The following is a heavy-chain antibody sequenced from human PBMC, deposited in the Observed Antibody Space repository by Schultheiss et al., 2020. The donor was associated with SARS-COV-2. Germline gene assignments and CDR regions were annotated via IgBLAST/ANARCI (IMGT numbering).Heavy chain of an antibody. D-gene: IGHD6-13*01. V-gene: IGHV1-18*01. Sequence: ASVKVSCKASGYTFTSYGISWVRQAPGQGLEWMGWINPNSGGTNYAQKFQGRVTMTTDTSTSTAYMELRSLRSDDTAVYYCARDLLPRYSTPKTAFDIWGQGTMVTVSS. J-gene: IGHJ3*02. CDR1: GYTFTSYG. CDR2: INPNSGGT. CDR3: ARDLLPRYSTPKTAFDI.